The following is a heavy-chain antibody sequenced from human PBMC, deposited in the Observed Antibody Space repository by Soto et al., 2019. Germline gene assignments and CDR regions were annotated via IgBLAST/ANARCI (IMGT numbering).Heavy chain of an antibody. CDR1: GFSFTTYV. CDR3: AKGLMAIVGTTLPRDAFNI. V-gene: IGHV3-30*18. CDR2: ISHDGSYK. Sequence: GGSLRLSCAASGFSFTTYVMHWVRQAPGKGLEWVAVISHDGSYKYYGDAVKGRFTISRDTSKNAVYLEMNSLRPEDTAVYYCAKGLMAIVGTTLPRDAFNIWGQGTMVTVSS. J-gene: IGHJ3*02. D-gene: IGHD1-26*01.